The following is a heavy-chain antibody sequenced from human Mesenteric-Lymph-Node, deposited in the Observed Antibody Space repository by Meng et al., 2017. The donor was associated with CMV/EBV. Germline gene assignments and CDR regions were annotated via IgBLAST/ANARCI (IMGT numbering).Heavy chain of an antibody. CDR1: GFTFSSYW. V-gene: IGHV3-7*03. D-gene: IGHD2-21*01. Sequence: GGSLRLSCAASGFTFSSYWMSWVRQAPGKGLEWVANIKQDGSEKYYVDSVKGRFTISRDNAKNSLYLQMNSLRAEDTALYYCAKNPIGEAAYVYFEYWGQGTLVTVSS. J-gene: IGHJ4*02. CDR3: AKNPIGEAAYVYFEY. CDR2: IKQDGSEK.